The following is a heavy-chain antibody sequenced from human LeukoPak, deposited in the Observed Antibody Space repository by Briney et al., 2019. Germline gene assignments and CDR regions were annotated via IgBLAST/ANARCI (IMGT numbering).Heavy chain of an antibody. V-gene: IGHV1-3*01. CDR1: GYTFTSYA. CDR3: ARSPTMVRGALDY. Sequence: ASVTVSCKASGYTFTSYAMHWVRQAPGQRLEWMGWINAGNGNTKYSQKFQGRVTITRDTSASTAYMELSSLRSEDTAVYYCARSPTMVRGALDYWGQGTLVSVSS. J-gene: IGHJ4*02. CDR2: INAGNGNT. D-gene: IGHD3-10*01.